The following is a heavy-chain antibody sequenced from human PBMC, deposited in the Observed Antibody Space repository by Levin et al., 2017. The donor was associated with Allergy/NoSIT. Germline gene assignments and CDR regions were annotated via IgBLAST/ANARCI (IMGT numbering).Heavy chain of an antibody. CDR2: IYPGDSDT. CDR3: ARPLGSDPPYVERFDP. J-gene: IGHJ5*02. D-gene: IGHD3-16*01. Sequence: GESLKISCQGSGYSFTSSWIGWVRQMSGKGLEWMGIIYPGDSDTIYSPSLQGQVTISVDKSISTAYLQWSSLKASDTGIYYCARPLGSDPPYVERFDPWGQGTLVTVSS. V-gene: IGHV5-51*01. CDR1: GYSFTSSW.